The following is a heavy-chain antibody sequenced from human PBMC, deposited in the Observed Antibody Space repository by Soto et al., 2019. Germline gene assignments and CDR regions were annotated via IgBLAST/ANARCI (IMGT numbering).Heavy chain of an antibody. Sequence: QAQLEQSGGEVKKPGSSVKVSCKASRVAFSKFIVTWVRQAPGLGLEWVGGIIPIFGTANYAQKFQGRVKITADESTSTSYVEVNNLRSEDTAVYYCAKVRYSSPMGYYYGVDVWAQGTTVTVSS. V-gene: IGHV1-69*01. CDR2: IIPIFGTA. CDR1: RVAFSKFI. CDR3: AKVRYSSPMGYYYGVDV. D-gene: IGHD6-19*01. J-gene: IGHJ6*02.